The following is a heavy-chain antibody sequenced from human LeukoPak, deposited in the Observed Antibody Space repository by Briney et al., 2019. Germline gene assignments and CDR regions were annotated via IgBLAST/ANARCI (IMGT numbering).Heavy chain of an antibody. CDR1: GFTFSSYA. D-gene: IGHD2-2*01. J-gene: IGHJ4*02. V-gene: IGHV3-23*01. CDR2: ISGSGGST. CDR3: AKDIQTYQLLNYFDC. Sequence: GGSLGLSCAASGFTFSSYAMSWVRQAPGKGLEWVSAISGSGGSTYYADSVKGRFTISRDNSKNTLYLQMNSLRAEDTAVYYCAKDIQTYQLLNYFDCWGQGTLVTVSS.